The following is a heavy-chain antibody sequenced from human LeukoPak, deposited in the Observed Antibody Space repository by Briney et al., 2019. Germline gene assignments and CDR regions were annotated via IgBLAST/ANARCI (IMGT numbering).Heavy chain of an antibody. D-gene: IGHD7-27*01. CDR3: ARAWATDFDY. CDR1: GFTFSSYA. J-gene: IGHJ4*02. CDR2: ISSSTSYI. V-gene: IGHV3-21*01. Sequence: PGGSLRLSCAASGFTFSSYAMNWVRQAPGKGLEWVSSISSSTSYIYYADSVKGRFTISRDNAKNSLYPQMNSLRAEDTAVYYCARAWATDFDYWGQGTLVTVSS.